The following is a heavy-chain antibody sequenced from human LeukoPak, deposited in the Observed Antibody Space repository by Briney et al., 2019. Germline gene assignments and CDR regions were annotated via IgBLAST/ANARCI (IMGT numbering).Heavy chain of an antibody. CDR2: IGPTGTDR. J-gene: IGHJ4*02. D-gene: IGHD1-14*01. Sequence: GGSLRLSCAASGFTFSSYSMNWVRQAPGRGLEWVSSIGPTGTDRYYADSVRGRFTISRDNAKNSMYLQMDSLRDEDTAVYYCATETIGRHYDYWGQGTLLTVSS. CDR1: GFTFSSYS. V-gene: IGHV3-21*01. CDR3: ATETIGRHYDY.